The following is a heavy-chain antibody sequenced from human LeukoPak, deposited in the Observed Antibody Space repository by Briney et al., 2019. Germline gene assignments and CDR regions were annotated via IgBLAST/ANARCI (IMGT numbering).Heavy chain of an antibody. CDR3: EKDSHLDV. Sequence: SETLSLTCTVSGGSISGTDLYKGWIRQLPGKGLEWIGNIHSSGNSFCSPSLKSRVTISVDTSKNQFSLKLSSVTAADTAVYYCEKDSHLDVWGQGTTVTVSS. CDR2: IHSSGNS. D-gene: IGHD2-15*01. J-gene: IGHJ6*02. V-gene: IGHV4-39*01. CDR1: GGSISGTDLY.